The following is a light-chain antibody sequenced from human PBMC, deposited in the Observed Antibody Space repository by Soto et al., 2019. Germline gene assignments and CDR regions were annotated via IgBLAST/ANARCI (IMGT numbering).Light chain of an antibody. J-gene: IGKJ2*01. Sequence: EIVLTQSPGTLSLSPGERATLSRRASQSVSSSYLAWYQQKPGQAPRLLIYGATSRATGIPDRFSGSGSGTDFTLTISRLEPEDFAVYYCQQYGSSPVTFGQGTKGDIK. CDR2: GAT. CDR1: QSVSSSY. CDR3: QQYGSSPVT. V-gene: IGKV3-20*01.